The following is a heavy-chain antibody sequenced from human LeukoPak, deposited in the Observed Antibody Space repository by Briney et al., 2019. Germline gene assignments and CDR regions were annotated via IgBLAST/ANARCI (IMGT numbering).Heavy chain of an antibody. CDR3: AKGRGGGDYVDY. J-gene: IGHJ4*02. CDR2: IRYDGSNK. CDR1: GITFSTYW. Sequence: PGGSLRLSCAASGITFSTYWMNWVRQAPGKGLEWVAFIRYDGSNKYYADSVKGRFTISRDNSKNTLYLQMNSLRAEDTAVYYCAKGRGGGDYVDYWGQGTLVTVSS. D-gene: IGHD3-10*01. V-gene: IGHV3-30*02.